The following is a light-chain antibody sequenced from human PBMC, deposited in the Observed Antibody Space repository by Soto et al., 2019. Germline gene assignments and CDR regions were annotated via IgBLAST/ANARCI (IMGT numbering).Light chain of an antibody. V-gene: IGKV1-33*01. CDR1: QNINNY. CDR2: DAS. Sequence: DIQMTQSPSSLSASVGDRVTITCQASQNINNYLNWYQQKPGRAPKLLIYDASNLEAGVPSRFRGSGSGTDFTFTISRLQPEDIATYYCQQANSFPLTFGGGTKVEMK. J-gene: IGKJ4*01. CDR3: QQANSFPLT.